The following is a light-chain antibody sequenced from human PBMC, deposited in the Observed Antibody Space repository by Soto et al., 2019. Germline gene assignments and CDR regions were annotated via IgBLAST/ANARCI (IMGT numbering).Light chain of an antibody. J-gene: IGKJ1*01. Sequence: EIVLTQSPGTLSLSPGERATLSCRASQSVSSSYLAWYQQKPGQAPRLLIYGASSRATGIPDRFSGSGSATDFTLTISRLEPEDFAVYYCQQYDSSPLTFGQGTKVEIK. CDR2: GAS. V-gene: IGKV3-20*01. CDR3: QQYDSSPLT. CDR1: QSVSSSY.